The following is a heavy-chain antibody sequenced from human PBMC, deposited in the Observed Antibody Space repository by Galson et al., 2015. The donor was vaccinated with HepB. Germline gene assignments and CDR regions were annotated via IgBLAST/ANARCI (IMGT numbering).Heavy chain of an antibody. CDR3: AKGDLFCTNGVCFARSPSYYYGMDV. CDR1: GFTFEDYT. CDR2: ISWNSRDI. J-gene: IGHJ6*02. D-gene: IGHD2-8*01. V-gene: IGHV3-9*01. Sequence: SLRLSCAASGFTFEDYTLHWVRQVPGKGLEWVSGISWNSRDIAYVDSVKGRFTISRDNARNSLYLEMNSLKTEDTAVYYCAKGDLFCTNGVCFARSPSYYYGMDVWGQGTTVTVFS.